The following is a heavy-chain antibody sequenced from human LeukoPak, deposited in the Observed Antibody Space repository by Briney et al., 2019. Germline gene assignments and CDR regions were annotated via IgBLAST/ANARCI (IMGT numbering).Heavy chain of an antibody. CDR3: AGDSRNPGTNGDY. V-gene: IGHV3-7*01. Sequence: GGSLRLSCEGSGFTFSNYWMGWVRQAPGKGLQWVANIKTDGSEKYYVDSVKGRFTISRDNAKNSLYLQMNSLRAEDTAVYYCAGDSRNPGTNGDYWGQGTLVTVSS. D-gene: IGHD1-1*01. J-gene: IGHJ4*02. CDR1: GFTFSNYW. CDR2: IKTDGSEK.